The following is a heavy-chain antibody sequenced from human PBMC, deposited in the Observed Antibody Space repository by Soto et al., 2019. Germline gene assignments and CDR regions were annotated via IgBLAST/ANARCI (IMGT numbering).Heavy chain of an antibody. CDR2: ISAYNGNT. CDR1: GYTFTSYG. CDR3: ARFDQVSYYFDY. J-gene: IGHJ4*02. Sequence: ASGKVSCKASGYTFTSYGISWLRQAPGQGLEWMGWISAYNGNTNYAQKLQGRVTISVDTSKNQFSLKLSSVTAADTAVYYCARFDQVSYYFDYWGQGTLVTVSS. V-gene: IGHV1-18*01.